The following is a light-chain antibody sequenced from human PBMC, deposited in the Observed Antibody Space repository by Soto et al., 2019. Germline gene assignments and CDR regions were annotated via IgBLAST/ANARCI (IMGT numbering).Light chain of an antibody. CDR3: QQYHSLYT. CDR2: DAS. CDR1: QTIGTR. Sequence: DIPMTQSPSIVSASVGDRVTITCRASQTIGTRLAWYQRKPGKALKFLIYDASTLESGVPSRFSGSGSGTEFTLTSSSLQPDDFATYYCQQYHSLYTFGQGTNLEIK. V-gene: IGKV1-5*01. J-gene: IGKJ2*01.